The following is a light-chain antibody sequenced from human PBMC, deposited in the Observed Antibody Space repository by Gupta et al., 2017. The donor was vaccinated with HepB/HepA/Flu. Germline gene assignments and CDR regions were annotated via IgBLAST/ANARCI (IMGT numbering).Light chain of an antibody. V-gene: IGKV4-1*01. Sequence: DIVMTQSLDSLAVSLGERATINCKSSQSILNSYNNKNYLTWYQQKPGHPPKVLIYWASTRESGVPDRFSGSCSGTDFTLTISSLQAEDVAVYYCQQYYSIPRTFGQGTKVEIK. CDR1: QSILNSYNNKNY. J-gene: IGKJ1*01. CDR2: WAS. CDR3: QQYYSIPRT.